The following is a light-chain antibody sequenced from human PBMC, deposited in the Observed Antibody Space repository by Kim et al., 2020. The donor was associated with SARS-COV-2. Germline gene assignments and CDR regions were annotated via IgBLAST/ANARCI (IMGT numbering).Light chain of an antibody. V-gene: IGLV4-69*01. J-gene: IGLJ2*01. CDR2: LNGDGSH. CDR3: QTWDTGIRV. Sequence: ASVKLTCTLSSGDSSYSIAWHQQQPEKGPRYLMKLNGDGSHSKGDGIPDRFSGSSSVAERYLTISRLQSEDEADYYCQTWDTGIRVFGGGTQLTVL. CDR1: SGDSSYS.